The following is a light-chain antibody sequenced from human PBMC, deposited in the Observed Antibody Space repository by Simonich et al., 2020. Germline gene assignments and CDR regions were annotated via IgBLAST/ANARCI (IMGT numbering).Light chain of an antibody. J-gene: IGKJ2*01. V-gene: IGKV4-1*01. CDR1: QSVLYSSNNKNY. Sequence: DIVMTQSPVSLAVSLGERATINCKSSQSVLYSSNNKNYLAWYQQKPGQPPKLLIYCAATRESGVPNRFSGSGSGTDFTLTISSLQAEDVAVYYCQQYYSTPTFGQGTKLEIK. CDR3: QQYYSTPT. CDR2: CAA.